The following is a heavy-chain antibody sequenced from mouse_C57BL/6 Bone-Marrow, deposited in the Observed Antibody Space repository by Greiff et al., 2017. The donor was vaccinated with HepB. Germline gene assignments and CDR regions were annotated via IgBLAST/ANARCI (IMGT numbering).Heavy chain of an antibody. V-gene: IGHV5-9-1*02. CDR1: GFTFSSYA. D-gene: IGHD2-1*01. J-gene: IGHJ1*03. Sequence: EVHLVESGEGLVKPGGSLKLSCAASGFTFSSYAMSWVRQTPEKRLEWVAYISSGGDYIYYADTVKGRFTISRDNARNTLYLQMSSLKSEDTAMYYCTRAVYYGNYVGYFDVWGTGTTVTVSS. CDR2: ISSGGDYI. CDR3: TRAVYYGNYVGYFDV.